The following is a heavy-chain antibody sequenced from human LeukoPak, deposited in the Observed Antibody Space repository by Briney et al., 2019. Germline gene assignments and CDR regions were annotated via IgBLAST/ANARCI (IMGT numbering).Heavy chain of an antibody. CDR1: GFTFSSYW. D-gene: IGHD5-12*01. CDR3: ARAPWVATIGRYFDY. Sequence: GGSLRLSCAASGFTFSSYWMSWVRQAPGKGLEWVANIKQDGSEKYYVDSVKGRFTISRDNAKNSLYLQMNSLRAEDTAVYYCARAPWVATIGRYFDYWGQGNLVTVSS. CDR2: IKQDGSEK. J-gene: IGHJ4*02. V-gene: IGHV3-7*01.